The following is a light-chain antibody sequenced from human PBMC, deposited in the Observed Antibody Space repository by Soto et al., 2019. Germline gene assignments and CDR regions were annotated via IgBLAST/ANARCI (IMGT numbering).Light chain of an antibody. J-gene: IGKJ5*01. CDR1: QSVSSN. CDR3: QKHNQWPIT. CDR2: GES. Sequence: DIVMTQSPGTMSMSPGDRATLSCRASQSVSSNLAWYQQKPGQAPRLLIYGESSRATGVPDRFSGGGSGTDFTLTINRLQSEDSAVYYCQKHNQWPITCGQGTRLDIK. V-gene: IGKV3D-15*01.